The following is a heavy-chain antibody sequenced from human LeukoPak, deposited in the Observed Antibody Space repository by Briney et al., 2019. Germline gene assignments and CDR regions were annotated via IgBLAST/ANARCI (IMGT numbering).Heavy chain of an antibody. J-gene: IGHJ4*02. D-gene: IGHD6-13*01. CDR3: ARDGGSWYPALGY. CDR2: ISSSSSYI. Sequence: GGSLRLSCAASGFTFSSYSMNWVRQAPGKGLEWVSSISSSSSYIYYADSVKGRFTIPRDNAKNSLYLQMNSLRAEDTAVYYCARDGGSWYPALGYWGQGTLVTVSS. CDR1: GFTFSSYS. V-gene: IGHV3-21*01.